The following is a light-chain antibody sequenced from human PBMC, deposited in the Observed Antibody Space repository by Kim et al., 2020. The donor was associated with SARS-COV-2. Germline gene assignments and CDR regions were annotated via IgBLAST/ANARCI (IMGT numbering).Light chain of an antibody. CDR2: DAS. V-gene: IGKV3-11*01. CDR3: QQRDKWR. J-gene: IGKJ1*01. Sequence: EIVLTQSPATLSLSPGESATLSCRATQSIDKYVAWYQQGPGQAPRLLIFDASYRSTGIPARFSGSGSGTDFTLTMGGREREEFVVYYCQQRDKWRFGQGTQVDI. CDR1: QSIDKY.